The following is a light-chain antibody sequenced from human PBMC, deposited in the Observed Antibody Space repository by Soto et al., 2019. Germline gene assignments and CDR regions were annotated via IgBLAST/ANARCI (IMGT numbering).Light chain of an antibody. V-gene: IGLV1-44*01. CDR3: SAWDDSLNGHVV. CDR1: SSNIGGNT. J-gene: IGLJ2*01. CDR2: TNN. Sequence: QSVLTQPPSASGAPGQRVTISCSGSSSNIGGNTVNLYQQLPGTAPKLLIHTNNERPSGVPDRFSGSKSGTSASLAITGLQSEDEADYYCSAWDDSLNGHVVFGGGTKLTVL.